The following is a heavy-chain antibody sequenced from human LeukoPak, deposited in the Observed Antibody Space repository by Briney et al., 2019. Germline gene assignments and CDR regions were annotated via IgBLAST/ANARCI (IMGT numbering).Heavy chain of an antibody. CDR2: ISAYNGNT. CDR3: ARVAPGYSSIWYDY. D-gene: IGHD6-13*01. V-gene: IGHV1-18*01. Sequence: ASVKVSCKASGYTFTTYGISWVRQTPGQGLEWMGWISAYNGNTNYAQKLQGRVTMTTDTSTSTAYMDLRSLNSDDTAVYFCARVAPGYSSIWYDYWGQGTLVTVSS. CDR1: GYTFTTYG. J-gene: IGHJ4*02.